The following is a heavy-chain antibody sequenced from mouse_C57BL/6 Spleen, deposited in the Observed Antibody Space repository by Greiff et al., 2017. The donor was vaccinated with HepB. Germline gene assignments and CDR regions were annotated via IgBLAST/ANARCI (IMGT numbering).Heavy chain of an antibody. CDR1: GFTFSSYG. V-gene: IGHV5-6*02. CDR3: ARRGNYYGSNYAMDY. D-gene: IGHD1-1*01. CDR2: ISSGGSYT. J-gene: IGHJ4*01. Sequence: EVKLVESGGDLVKPGGSLKLSCAASGFTFSSYGMSLVRQTPDKRLEWVATISSGGSYTYYPDSVKGRFTISRDNAKNTLYLQMSSLKSEDTAMYYCARRGNYYGSNYAMDYWGQGTSVTVSS.